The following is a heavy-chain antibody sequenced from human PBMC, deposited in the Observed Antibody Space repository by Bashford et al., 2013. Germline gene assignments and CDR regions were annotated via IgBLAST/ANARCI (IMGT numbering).Heavy chain of an antibody. V-gene: IGHV3-21*01. CDR3: ARYYGDSHSSGWYFLPPYGMDV. J-gene: IGHJ6*02. CDR2: ISSSSSYI. CDR1: GFTFSSYS. D-gene: IGHD6-19*01. Sequence: GGSLRLSCAASGFTFSSYSMNWSARRPGKGLESVSSISSSSSYIYYADSVKGRFTISRDNAKNSLYLQMNSLRAEDTAVYYCARYYGDSHSSGWYFLPPYGMDVWGQGTTVTVSS.